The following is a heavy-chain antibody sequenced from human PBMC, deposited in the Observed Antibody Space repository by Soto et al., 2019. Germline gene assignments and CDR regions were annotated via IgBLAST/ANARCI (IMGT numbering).Heavy chain of an antibody. CDR1: GGSISTSGYS. D-gene: IGHD2-15*01. CDR3: ASHRYCSGGSCYHLDNWFDP. J-gene: IGHJ5*02. Sequence: QLQLQESGPGLVKPSETLSLTCTVSGGSISTSGYSWGWTRQPPGKGLEWIGSIHSSGGTYYNPSLKSRVSMSVDTSKNQFSLKLSSVTAADTAVYSCASHRYCSGGSCYHLDNWFDPWGQGTLVTVSS. CDR2: IHSSGGT. V-gene: IGHV4-39*01.